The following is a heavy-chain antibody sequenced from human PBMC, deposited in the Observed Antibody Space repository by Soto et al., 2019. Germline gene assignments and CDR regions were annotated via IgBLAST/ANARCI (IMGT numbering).Heavy chain of an antibody. V-gene: IGHV4-39*01. D-gene: IGHD2-15*01. Sequence: SETLSLTCTVSGGSISSGNYYWSWIRQPPGKGLEWIGFISYSGSTYYNPSLKSRVTISVDTSKNQFSLKLSSVTAADTAVYYCARTQAVFIDYWGQGTLVTVSS. CDR1: GGSISSGNYY. CDR3: ARTQAVFIDY. CDR2: ISYSGST. J-gene: IGHJ4*02.